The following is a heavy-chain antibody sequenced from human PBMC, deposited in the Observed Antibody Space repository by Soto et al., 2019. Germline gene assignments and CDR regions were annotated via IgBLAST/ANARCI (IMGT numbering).Heavy chain of an antibody. Sequence: QVQLVESGGGVVQPGRSLRLSCAASGFSFNKSSMHWVRQVPGKGLEWVAVISYDGSHKYYADSVKGRFTISRDNSKNTLYLQMNSLSGEDTAVYYWARDETAVAPFDYWGQGTLVTVSS. D-gene: IGHD6-19*01. V-gene: IGHV3-30-3*01. CDR1: GFSFNKSS. CDR2: ISYDGSHK. CDR3: ARDETAVAPFDY. J-gene: IGHJ4*02.